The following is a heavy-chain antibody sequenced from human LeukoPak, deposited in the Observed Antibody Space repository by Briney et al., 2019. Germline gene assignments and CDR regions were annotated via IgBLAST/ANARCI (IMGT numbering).Heavy chain of an antibody. V-gene: IGHV3-33*06. CDR2: IRYDGSNK. Sequence: GGSLRLSCAASGFTFSSYGMHWVRQAPGKGLEWVAVIRYDGSNKYYADSVKGRFTISRDNSKNTLYLQMNSLRAEDTAVYYCAKDAQGYCSSTSCYTPPDYWGQGTLVTVSS. CDR3: AKDAQGYCSSTSCYTPPDY. CDR1: GFTFSSYG. D-gene: IGHD2-2*02. J-gene: IGHJ4*02.